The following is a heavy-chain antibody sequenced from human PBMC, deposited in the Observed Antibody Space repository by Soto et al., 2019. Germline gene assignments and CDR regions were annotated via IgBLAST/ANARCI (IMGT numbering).Heavy chain of an antibody. J-gene: IGHJ5*02. D-gene: IGHD2-2*01. V-gene: IGHV4-59*01. CDR1: GGSISSYY. Sequence: SETLSLTCTVSGGSISSYYWCWIRQPPGKGLEWIGYIYYSGSTNYNPSLKSRVTISVDTSKNQFSLKLSSVTAADTAVYYCARGPTDCSSTSCYMYTWFDPWGQGTLVTVSS. CDR2: IYYSGST. CDR3: ARGPTDCSSTSCYMYTWFDP.